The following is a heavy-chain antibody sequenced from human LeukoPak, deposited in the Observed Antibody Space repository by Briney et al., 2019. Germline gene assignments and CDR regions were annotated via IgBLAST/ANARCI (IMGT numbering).Heavy chain of an antibody. D-gene: IGHD2-15*01. CDR1: GFTFSSYG. CDR2: ISYDGSSK. J-gene: IGHJ4*02. Sequence: PGGSLRLSCAASGFTFSSYGMHWVRQAPDKGLEWVAVISYDGSSKYYADSVKGRFTISRDNSKNTLNLQMNSLRAEDTAVYYCAKPKGYCSGGSCYSIFHYWGQGTLVTVSS. V-gene: IGHV3-30*18. CDR3: AKPKGYCSGGSCYSIFHY.